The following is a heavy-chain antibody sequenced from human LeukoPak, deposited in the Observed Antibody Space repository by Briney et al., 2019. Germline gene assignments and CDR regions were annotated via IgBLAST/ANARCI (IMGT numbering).Heavy chain of an antibody. J-gene: IGHJ1*01. D-gene: IGHD2-2*01. CDR2: ISGSGGST. Sequence: GGSLSLSCAASGFTFSSHAMSWVRQAPGKGLEWVSAISGSGGSTYYADSVKGRITISRDNSKNTLYLQMNSLRAEDTAVYYCAKEVVGPAAEYFQHWGQGTLVTVSS. CDR3: AKEVVGPAAEYFQH. V-gene: IGHV3-23*01. CDR1: GFTFSSHA.